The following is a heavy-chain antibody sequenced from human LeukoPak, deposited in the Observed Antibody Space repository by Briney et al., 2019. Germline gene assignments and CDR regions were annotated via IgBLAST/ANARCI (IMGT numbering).Heavy chain of an antibody. CDR1: GYTFTGYY. V-gene: IGHV1-2*02. J-gene: IGHJ4*02. CDR2: IIPNSGAT. D-gene: IGHD2-15*01. CDR3: AKQLVAASRDY. Sequence: ASVKVSCKASGYTFTGYYMHWVRQAPGQGLEWMGWIIPNSGATNYAQNFQGRVTMTRDTSISTAYMELNRLTSDDTAVYYCAKQLVAASRDYWGQGTLVTVSS.